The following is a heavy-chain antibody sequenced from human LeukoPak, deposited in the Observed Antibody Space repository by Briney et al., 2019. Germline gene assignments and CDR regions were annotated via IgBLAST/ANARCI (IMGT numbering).Heavy chain of an antibody. D-gene: IGHD3-10*01. CDR1: GYTFTGYY. V-gene: IGHV1-2*02. CDR2: INPNSGGT. Sequence: GASVKVSCKASGYTFTGYYMHWVRQAPGQGLEWMGWINPNSGGTNYAQKFQGRVTMTRDTSISTAYMELSRLRSDDTAVYYCASGNRDYYGSGSYYMDVWGKGTTVTVSS. J-gene: IGHJ6*03. CDR3: ASGNRDYYGSGSYYMDV.